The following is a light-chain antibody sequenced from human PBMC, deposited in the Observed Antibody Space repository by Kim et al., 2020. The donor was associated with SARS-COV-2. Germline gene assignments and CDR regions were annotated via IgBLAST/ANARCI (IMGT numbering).Light chain of an antibody. CDR2: DKN. V-gene: IGLV3-19*01. CDR1: SLRSYY. J-gene: IGLJ2*01. CDR3: NSRDSSGNHP. Sequence: SSELTQDPAVSVALGQTVRITCQGDSLRSYYASWYQQKPGQAPVLVIYDKNNRPSGIPDRFSGSSSGNTASLTITGAQAEDEADYYCNSRDSSGNHPFGGGTQLTVL.